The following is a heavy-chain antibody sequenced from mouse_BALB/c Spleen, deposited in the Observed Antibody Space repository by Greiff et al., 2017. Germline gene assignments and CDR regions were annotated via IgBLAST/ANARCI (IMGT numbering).Heavy chain of an antibody. CDR1: GYTFTSYW. Sequence: VKLVESGAELAKPGASVKMSCKASGYTFTSYWMHWVKQRPGQGLEWIGYINPSTGYTEYNQKFKDKATLTADKSSSTAYMQLSSLTSEDSAVYYCASSYGNYWYFDVWGAGTTVTVSS. D-gene: IGHD2-10*02. CDR2: INPSTGYT. V-gene: IGHV1-7*01. J-gene: IGHJ1*01. CDR3: ASSYGNYWYFDV.